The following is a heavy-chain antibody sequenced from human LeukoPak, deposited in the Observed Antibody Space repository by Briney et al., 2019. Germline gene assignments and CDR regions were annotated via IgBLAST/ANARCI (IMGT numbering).Heavy chain of an antibody. CDR2: IYYSGST. CDR3: ARQQLSQLYYFDY. Sequence: PSETLSLTCTVSGGSISSYYWSWVRQPPGKGLEWIGYIYYSGSTNYNPSLKSRVTISVDTSKNQFSLKLSSVTAADTAVYYCARQQLSQLYYFDYWGQGTLVTVSS. CDR1: GGSISSYY. V-gene: IGHV4-59*01. D-gene: IGHD6-13*01. J-gene: IGHJ4*02.